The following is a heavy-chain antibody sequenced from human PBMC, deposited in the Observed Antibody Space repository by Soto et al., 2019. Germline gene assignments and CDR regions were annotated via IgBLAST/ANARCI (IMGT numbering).Heavy chain of an antibody. Sequence: ASETLSLTCSAAGGSLTSSSHFWGWVRHPPGKGLGWIGTIYFTGNTYYTPSLKSRLTMSIDTSKNAFSLRLNSVTAADTAVYYCAGQTFTIAAASYGRSNWFDPWGPGTLVTVSS. V-gene: IGHV4-39*01. J-gene: IGHJ5*02. CDR2: IYFTGNT. CDR3: AGQTFTIAAASYGRSNWFDP. CDR1: GGSLTSSSHF. D-gene: IGHD6-25*01.